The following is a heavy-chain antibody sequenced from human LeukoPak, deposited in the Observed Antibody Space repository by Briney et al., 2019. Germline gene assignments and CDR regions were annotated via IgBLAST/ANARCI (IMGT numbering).Heavy chain of an antibody. CDR1: GGSISSGGYY. D-gene: IGHD3-22*01. CDR2: IYYSGST. J-gene: IGHJ4*02. Sequence: PSQTLSLTCTVSGGSISSGGYYWSWIRQQPGKGLEWIGYIYYSGSTYYNPSLKSRVTISVDTSKNQFSLKLSSVTAADTAVYYCARFGFQYYYDSSGYLDYWGQGTLVTVSS. V-gene: IGHV4-31*03. CDR3: ARFGFQYYYDSSGYLDY.